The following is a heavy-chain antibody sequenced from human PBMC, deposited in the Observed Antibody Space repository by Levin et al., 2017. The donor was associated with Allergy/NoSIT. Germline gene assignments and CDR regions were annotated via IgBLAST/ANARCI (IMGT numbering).Heavy chain of an antibody. D-gene: IGHD2-2*03. CDR2: ISSSGIYI. CDR1: GFTFSDYR. J-gene: IGHJ5*02. V-gene: IGHV3-21*01. Sequence: PGGSLRLSCAASGFTFSDYRMNWVRQAPGKGPEWVSSISSSGIYIFYADSVKGRFTISRDNARDSLDLEMNNLRVEDSAVYYCARGNGYCSSTSCYDNWFDPWGQGTLVTVSS. CDR3: ARGNGYCSSTSCYDNWFDP.